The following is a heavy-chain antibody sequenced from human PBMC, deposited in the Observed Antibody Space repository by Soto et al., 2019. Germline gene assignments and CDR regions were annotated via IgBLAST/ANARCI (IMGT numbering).Heavy chain of an antibody. CDR2: TYYSGST. D-gene: IGHD4-4*01. V-gene: IGHV4-31*03. CDR3: ARVHRDGYSHFDY. J-gene: IGHJ4*02. Sequence: PSETLSLTCTVSGGSISSGGYYWSWIRQHPGKGLEWIGYTYYSGSTYYNPSLKSRVTISVDTSKNQFSLKLSSVTAADTAVYYCARVHRDGYSHFDYWGQGTLVTVSS. CDR1: GGSISSGGYY.